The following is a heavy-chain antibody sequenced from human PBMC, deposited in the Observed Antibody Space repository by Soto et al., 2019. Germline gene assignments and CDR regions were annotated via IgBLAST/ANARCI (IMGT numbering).Heavy chain of an antibody. CDR3: ARDHEWSADY. V-gene: IGHV3-30-3*01. J-gene: IGHJ4*02. CDR2: ISYDGSNK. CDR1: GFTFSSYA. D-gene: IGHD3-3*01. Sequence: QVQLVESGGGVVQPGRSLRLSCAASGFTFSSYAMHWVRQAPGKGLERVAVISYDGSNKYYADSVKGRFTISRDNSNNTMYLQMNSRRAEDTAVYYCARDHEWSADYWVQGTMVTVSS.